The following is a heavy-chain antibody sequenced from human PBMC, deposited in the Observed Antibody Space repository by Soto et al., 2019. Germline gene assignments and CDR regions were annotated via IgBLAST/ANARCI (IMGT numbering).Heavy chain of an antibody. J-gene: IGHJ3*02. CDR1: GFPFSSYG. CDR2: IKQDGSEK. D-gene: IGHD3-3*02. Sequence: HPGGSLRLSCAASGFPFSSYGMHWVRQAPGKGLEWVANIKQDGSEKYDVDSVKGRFAISRDNARNSLYLQMNNLRADDTAVYYCARDRDPDPAAALPDAFDIWGQGTKVTVSS. V-gene: IGHV3-7*03. CDR3: ARDRDPDPAAALPDAFDI.